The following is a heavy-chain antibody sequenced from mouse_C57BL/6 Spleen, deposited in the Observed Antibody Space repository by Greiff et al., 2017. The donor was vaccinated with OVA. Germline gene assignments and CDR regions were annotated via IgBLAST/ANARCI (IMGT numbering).Heavy chain of an antibody. CDR1: GYTFTSYD. CDR3: ASQGSNLSFDY. D-gene: IGHD2-5*01. Sequence: QVQLKESGPELVKPGASVKLSCKASGYTFTSYDINWVKQRPGQGLEWIGWIYPRDGSTKYNEKFKGKATLTVDTSSSTAYMELHSLTSEDSAVYFCASQGSNLSFDYWGQGTTLTVSS. J-gene: IGHJ2*01. V-gene: IGHV1-85*01. CDR2: IYPRDGST.